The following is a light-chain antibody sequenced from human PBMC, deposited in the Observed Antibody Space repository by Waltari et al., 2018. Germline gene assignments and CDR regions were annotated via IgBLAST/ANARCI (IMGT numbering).Light chain of an antibody. Sequence: DIQMTQSPSSLSAFVGDRVTITCRASQSISTYLNWYQQKPGKAPKFLIYAASSLQSGVPSRFSGSGSGTDFTLTISSLQPDDLATYYCQQSYSTPYSFGQGTKLEIK. CDR1: QSISTY. CDR2: AAS. J-gene: IGKJ2*01. CDR3: QQSYSTPYS. V-gene: IGKV1-39*01.